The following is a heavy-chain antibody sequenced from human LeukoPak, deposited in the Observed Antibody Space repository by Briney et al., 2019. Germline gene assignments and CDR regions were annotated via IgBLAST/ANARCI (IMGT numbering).Heavy chain of an antibody. CDR2: LYHSGST. Sequence: SETLSLTCTVSGGSISSSSYYWGWIRQPPGKGLEWIGSLYHSGSTYYNPSLKSRVTISVDTSKNQFSLKLSSVTAADTAVYYCARIREQWLNRFYFDYWGQGTLVTVSS. CDR1: GGSISSSSYY. V-gene: IGHV4-39*07. D-gene: IGHD6-19*01. CDR3: ARIREQWLNRFYFDY. J-gene: IGHJ4*02.